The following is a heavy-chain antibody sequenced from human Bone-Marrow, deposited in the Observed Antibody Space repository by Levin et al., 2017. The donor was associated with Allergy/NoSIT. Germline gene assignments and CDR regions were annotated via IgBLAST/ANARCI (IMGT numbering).Heavy chain of an antibody. CDR3: TTDLEIAAAGDYYMDV. V-gene: IGHV3-15*01. Sequence: GGSMRLSCAASGFTFSNAWMSWVRQAPGKGLEWVGRIKSKTDGGTTDYAAPVKGRFTISRDDSKNTLYLQMNSLKTEDTAVYYCTTDLEIAAAGDYYMDVWGKGTTVTVSS. CDR2: IKSKTDGGTT. J-gene: IGHJ6*03. CDR1: GFTFSNAW. D-gene: IGHD6-13*01.